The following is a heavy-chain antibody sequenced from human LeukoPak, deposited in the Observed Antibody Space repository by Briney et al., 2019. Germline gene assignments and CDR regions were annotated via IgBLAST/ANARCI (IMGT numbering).Heavy chain of an antibody. Sequence: GGSLRLSCAASGFSFSRYWMSWVRQAPVRGLEWVANIKPDGSEIYYVDSVKGRFTISRDNAKNAVYLHMNSLRPEDTAIYYCARGGTWLRWGQGTLVTASS. D-gene: IGHD5-12*01. CDR2: IKPDGSEI. CDR1: GFSFSRYW. V-gene: IGHV3-7*01. J-gene: IGHJ4*02. CDR3: ARGGTWLR.